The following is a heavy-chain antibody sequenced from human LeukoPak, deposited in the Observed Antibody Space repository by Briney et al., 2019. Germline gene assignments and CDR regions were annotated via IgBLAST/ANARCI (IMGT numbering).Heavy chain of an antibody. CDR2: IYHSGST. J-gene: IGHJ4*02. CDR3: ARVGGLGYYYDSSGYSDY. V-gene: IGHV4-30-2*01. D-gene: IGHD3-22*01. CDR1: GGSISSGGYY. Sequence: SETLSLTCTVSGGSISSGGYYWSWIRQPPGKGLEWIGYIYHSGSTYYNPSLKSRVTISVDRSKNQFSLKLSSVTAADTAVYYCARVGGLGYYYDSSGYSDYWGQGTLVTVSS.